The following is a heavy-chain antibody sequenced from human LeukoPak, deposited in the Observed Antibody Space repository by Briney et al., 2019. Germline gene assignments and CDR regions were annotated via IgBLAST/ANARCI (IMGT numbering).Heavy chain of an antibody. V-gene: IGHV1-18*01. CDR3: ARRGTGIVGAGFDY. CDR2: ISAYNGNT. D-gene: IGHD1-26*01. Sequence: GASVTVSCKASGYTFTSYGISWVRQAPGQGLEWMGWISAYNGNTNYAQKLQGSVTMTTDTSTSTAYMELRSLRSDDTAVYYCARRGTGIVGAGFDYWGQGTLVTVSS. J-gene: IGHJ4*02. CDR1: GYTFTSYG.